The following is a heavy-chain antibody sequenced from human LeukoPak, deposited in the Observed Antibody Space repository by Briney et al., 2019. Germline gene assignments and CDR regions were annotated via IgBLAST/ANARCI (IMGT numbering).Heavy chain of an antibody. CDR2: ISGSGSYT. V-gene: IGHV3-23*01. CDR3: AKDVSESSGWYLYVFDY. Sequence: GGSLRLSSAASEFTVSSYAMSWVRQPPGRGLEWVAAISGSGSYTYYANSVKGRFTISRDNSKNTLYLQANSLRAEDTAVYYCAKDVSESSGWYLYVFDYWGQGTLVTVSS. D-gene: IGHD6-19*01. CDR1: EFTVSSYA. J-gene: IGHJ4*02.